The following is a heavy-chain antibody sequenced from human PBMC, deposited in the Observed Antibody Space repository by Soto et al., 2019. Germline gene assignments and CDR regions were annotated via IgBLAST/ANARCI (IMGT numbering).Heavy chain of an antibody. J-gene: IGHJ6*02. CDR1: GGSISSVGYY. CDR2: IFYTGSP. CDR3: ARAIPGYYYGMDV. Sequence: SETLSLTCTVSGGSISSVGYYWNWIRQHPGKGLEWIGYIFYTGSPNFNPPLKSRVTISVDTSKNQFSLTLNSVTAADTAVYYCARAIPGYYYGMDVWGQGTTVTVSS. V-gene: IGHV4-31*03.